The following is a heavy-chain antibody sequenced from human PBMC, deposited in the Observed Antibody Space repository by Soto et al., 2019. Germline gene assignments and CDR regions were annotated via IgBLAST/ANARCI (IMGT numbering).Heavy chain of an antibody. CDR2: ISSSSSYI. Sequence: PGGSLRLSFAASGFTFSSYSMNWVRQAPGKGLEWVSSISSSSSYIYYADSVKGRFTISRDNAKNSLYLQMNSLRAEDTAVYYCAKQDFWSGPSDPFVDYGGQGTLVTVSS. CDR1: GFTFSSYS. V-gene: IGHV3-21*01. D-gene: IGHD3-3*01. J-gene: IGHJ4*02. CDR3: AKQDFWSGPSDPFVDY.